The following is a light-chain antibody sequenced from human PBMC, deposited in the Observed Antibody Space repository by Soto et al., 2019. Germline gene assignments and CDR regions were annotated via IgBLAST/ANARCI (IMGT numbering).Light chain of an antibody. Sequence: QPVLTQSPSASASLGASVKLTCTLSSGHSSYAIAWHQQQPEKGPRXXXXXNSDGSHSXXDXXXXXXSXXXXXXXXXXXISXLQSEDEADYYCQTWGTGIVVFGGGTKVTVL. V-gene: IGLV4-69*01. CDR1: SGHSSYA. J-gene: IGLJ2*01. CDR2: XNSDGSH. CDR3: QTWGTGIVV.